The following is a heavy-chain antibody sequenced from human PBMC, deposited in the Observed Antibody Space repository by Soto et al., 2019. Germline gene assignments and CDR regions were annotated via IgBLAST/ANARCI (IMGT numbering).Heavy chain of an antibody. CDR3: AKGSTGYSSSWYEGENWFDP. CDR2: IIPIFGTA. CDR1: GGTFSSYA. J-gene: IGHJ5*02. Sequence: QVQLVQSGAEVKKPGSSVKVSCKASGGTFSSYAISWMRQAPGQGLEWMGGIIPIFGTANYAQKFQGRVTITADESTSTAYMELSSLRSEDTAVYYCAKGSTGYSSSWYEGENWFDPWGQGTLVTVSS. V-gene: IGHV1-69*01. D-gene: IGHD6-13*01.